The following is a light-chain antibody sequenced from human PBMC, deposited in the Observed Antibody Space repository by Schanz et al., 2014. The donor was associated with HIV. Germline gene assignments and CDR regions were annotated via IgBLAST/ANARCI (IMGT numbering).Light chain of an antibody. V-gene: IGKV3-20*01. CDR2: GAS. J-gene: IGKJ4*01. CDR1: QSVSSNY. CDR3: QQCSNSPLT. Sequence: EIVLTQSPGTLSLSPGERATLSCRASQSVSSNYLVWSQQKPGQAPRLLIYGASSRATGIPDRFSGSGSGTDFTLTISRLEPEDFAVYYCQQCSNSPLTFGGGTKVEIK.